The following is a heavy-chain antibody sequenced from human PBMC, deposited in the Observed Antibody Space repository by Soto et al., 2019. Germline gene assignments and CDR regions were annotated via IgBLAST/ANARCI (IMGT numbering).Heavy chain of an antibody. CDR1: GGTFSSYA. D-gene: IGHD2-2*01. CDR2: IIPIFGTA. CDR3: ARDAEGYCSSTSCYLSRIGMDV. V-gene: IGHV1-69*01. Sequence: QVQLVQSGAEVKKPGSSVKVSCKASGGTFSSYAISWVRQAPGQGLEWMGGIIPIFGTANYAQKFQGRVTITADESTSTAYMELSSLRSEDTAVYYCARDAEGYCSSTSCYLSRIGMDVWGQGTTVTVSS. J-gene: IGHJ6*02.